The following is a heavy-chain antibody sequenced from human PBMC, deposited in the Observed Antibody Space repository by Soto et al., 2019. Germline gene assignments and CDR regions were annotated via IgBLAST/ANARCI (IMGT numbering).Heavy chain of an antibody. CDR3: ARDLKYGSGREWFAP. J-gene: IGHJ5*02. CDR2: ISSSSSYI. Sequence: PGGSLRLSCAASGFTFSSYSMNWVRQAPGKGLEWVSSISSSSSYIYYADSVKGRFTISRDNAKNSLYLQMNSLRAEDTAVYYCARDLKYGSGREWFAPWGQGTLVTVSS. V-gene: IGHV3-21*01. CDR1: GFTFSSYS. D-gene: IGHD3-10*01.